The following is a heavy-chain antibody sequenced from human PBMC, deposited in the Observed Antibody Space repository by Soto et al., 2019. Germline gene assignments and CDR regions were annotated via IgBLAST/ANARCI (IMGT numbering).Heavy chain of an antibody. CDR1: GFTFSSHG. J-gene: IGHJ4*02. CDR2: IWYDGSNK. V-gene: IGHV3-33*01. Sequence: QVQLVESGGGVVQPGRSLRLSCAASGFTFSSHGMHWVRQAPGKGLEWVAVIWYDGSNKYYADSVKGRFTISRDDSKKMVYLQMNSLRAEDTAVYYCVRDGWYSIQAPYRGQGTLVTVSS. CDR3: VRDGWYSIQAPY. D-gene: IGHD6-19*01.